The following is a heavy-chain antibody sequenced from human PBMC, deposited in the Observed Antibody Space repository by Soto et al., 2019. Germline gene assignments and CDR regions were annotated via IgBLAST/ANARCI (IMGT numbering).Heavy chain of an antibody. J-gene: IGHJ4*02. D-gene: IGHD3-22*01. CDR1: RDSISTSYY. CDR2: VSFSGRT. Sequence: SETLSLTCTVSRDSISTSYYWNWIRQSPGKELEWIGYVSFSGRTSYNPSLNSRVTISVDTSKHQLSLKMSSVTAAATAVYYCARSREMYYYDRSGYYANWGQGTLVTIS. V-gene: IGHV4-59*01. CDR3: ARSREMYYYDRSGYYAN.